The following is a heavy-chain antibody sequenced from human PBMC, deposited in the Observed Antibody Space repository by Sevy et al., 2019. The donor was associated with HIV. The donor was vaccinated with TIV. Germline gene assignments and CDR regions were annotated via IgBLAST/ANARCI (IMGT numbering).Heavy chain of an antibody. CDR2: ISYDGSNK. D-gene: IGHD6-13*01. CDR1: GFTFSSYA. Sequence: RGSLRLSCAASGFTFSSYAMHWVRQAPGKGLEWVAVISYDGSNKYYADSVRGRFTISRDNSKNTLYLQMNSLRAEDTAVCYCARDRSKGEQQLNYWGQGTLVTVSS. V-gene: IGHV3-30-3*01. CDR3: ARDRSKGEQQLNY. J-gene: IGHJ4*02.